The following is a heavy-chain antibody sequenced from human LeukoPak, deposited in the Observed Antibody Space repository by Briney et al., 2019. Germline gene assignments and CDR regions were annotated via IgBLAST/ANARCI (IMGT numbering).Heavy chain of an antibody. CDR3: ARGDLYYYDSSGGDY. V-gene: IGHV3-21*01. Sequence: GGSLRLSCAASGFTVTSNYMNWVRQAPGKGLEWVSSISTSSSYIYYADSVKGRFTISRDNAKNSLYLQMNSLRAEDTAVYYCARGDLYYYDSSGGDYWGQGTLVPVSS. D-gene: IGHD3-22*01. J-gene: IGHJ4*02. CDR2: ISTSSSYI. CDR1: GFTVTSNY.